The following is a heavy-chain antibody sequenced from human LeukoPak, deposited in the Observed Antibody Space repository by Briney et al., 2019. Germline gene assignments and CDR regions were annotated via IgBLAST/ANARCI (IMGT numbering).Heavy chain of an antibody. D-gene: IGHD6-19*01. V-gene: IGHV4-39*07. CDR3: ARDIRIDYSGWSHFDH. CDR1: GGSISSSSYY. J-gene: IGHJ5*02. CDR2: IYYSGTT. Sequence: SETLSLTCNVSGGSISSSSYYWGWIRQPPGKGLEWIGSIYYSGTTHYNPSLKSRLTISVDTSKNQFSVKLSSVTAADTAVYYCARDIRIDYSGWSHFDHWGQGTLVTVSS.